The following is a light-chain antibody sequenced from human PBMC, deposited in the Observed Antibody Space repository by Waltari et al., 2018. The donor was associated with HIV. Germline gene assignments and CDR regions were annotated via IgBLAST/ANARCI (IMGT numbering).Light chain of an antibody. V-gene: IGKV3-20*01. CDR1: PSVSSRF. J-gene: IGKJ4*01. Sequence: EIVLTQSPGTLSLSPGERATLSCRASPSVSSRFLAWYQQKPGQAPRLLSYGASSRATGIPDRFSGSGSGTEFTLTISSLEPEDFAVYHCQQYGSSLFTFGGGTKVEIK. CDR2: GAS. CDR3: QQYGSSLFT.